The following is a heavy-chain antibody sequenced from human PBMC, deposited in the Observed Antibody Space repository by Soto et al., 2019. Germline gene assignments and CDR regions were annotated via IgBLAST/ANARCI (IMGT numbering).Heavy chain of an antibody. J-gene: IGHJ4*02. CDR3: VRQTRPENYLDY. V-gene: IGHV5-51*01. CDR1: GYRFTNYW. D-gene: IGHD6-6*01. CDR2: IYCADSVT. Sequence: PAESLKISCKTSGYRFTNYWIACVRQMPGRGLEWMGIIYCADSVTTYSPSFEAQVTISADKSITTAYLHWSSLRASDSALYYCVRQTRPENYLDYWGQGTKVTVSS.